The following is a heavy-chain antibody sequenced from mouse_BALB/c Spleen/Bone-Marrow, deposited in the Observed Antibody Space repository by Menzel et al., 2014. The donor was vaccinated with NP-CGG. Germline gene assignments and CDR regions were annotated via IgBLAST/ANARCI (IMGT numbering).Heavy chain of an antibody. V-gene: IGHV5-6-4*01. CDR3: TRDPYYYGSSYAMDY. D-gene: IGHD1-1*01. CDR1: GFTFSSYT. Sequence: EVKLVESGGGLVKPGGSLKLSCAASGFTFSSYTMSWVRQTPEKRLEWVATISSGGSYTYYPDSVKGRFTISRDNAKNTLYLQMSSLKSEDTAMYYRTRDPYYYGSSYAMDYWGQGTSVTVSS. J-gene: IGHJ4*01. CDR2: ISSGGSYT.